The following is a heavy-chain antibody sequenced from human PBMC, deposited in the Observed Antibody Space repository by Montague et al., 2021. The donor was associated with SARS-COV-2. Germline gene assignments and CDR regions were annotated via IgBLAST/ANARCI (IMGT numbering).Heavy chain of an antibody. CDR3: ARGGSSSSGVY. CDR2: INHSGNT. CDR1: GGSFSGYL. J-gene: IGHJ4*02. Sequence: SETLSLTCAVHGGSFSGYLWSWIRQPPGKGLEWNGQINHSGNTNYNPSLMSRVTMSVDMSKSQFSLKLSSVTAADTAVYYCARGGSSSSGVYWGQGTLVTVSS. V-gene: IGHV4-34*01. D-gene: IGHD6-6*01.